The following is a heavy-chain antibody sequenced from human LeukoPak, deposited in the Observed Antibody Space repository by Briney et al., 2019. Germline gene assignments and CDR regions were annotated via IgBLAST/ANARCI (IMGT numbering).Heavy chain of an antibody. CDR2: ISYDGSNK. J-gene: IGHJ4*02. Sequence: GGSLRLSCAASGFTFSSYAMHWVRQAPGKGLEWVAVISYDGSNKYYADSVKGRFTISRDNSKNTLYLQMNSLRAEDTAVYYCAKDHYYGSGSYNPTTYYFDYWGQGTLVTVSS. V-gene: IGHV3-30*04. CDR1: GFTFSSYA. CDR3: AKDHYYGSGSYNPTTYYFDY. D-gene: IGHD3-10*01.